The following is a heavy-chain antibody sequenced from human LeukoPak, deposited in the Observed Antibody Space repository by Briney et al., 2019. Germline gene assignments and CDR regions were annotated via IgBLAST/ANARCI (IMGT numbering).Heavy chain of an antibody. Sequence: GGSLRLSCAASGFTFDDYAMHWVRQAPGKGPEWVSGISWNSGSIGYADSVKGRFTISRDNAKNSLYLQMNSLRAEDTALYYCAKDIATGNRLYYFDYWGQGTLFTVSS. D-gene: IGHD1-14*01. CDR1: GFTFDDYA. V-gene: IGHV3-9*01. CDR2: ISWNSGSI. CDR3: AKDIATGNRLYYFDY. J-gene: IGHJ4*02.